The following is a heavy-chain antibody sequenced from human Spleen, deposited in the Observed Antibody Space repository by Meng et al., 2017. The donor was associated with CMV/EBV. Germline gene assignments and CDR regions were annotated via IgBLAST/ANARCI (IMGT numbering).Heavy chain of an antibody. CDR1: GYIFTGQY. D-gene: IGHD2-15*01. V-gene: IGHV1-46*01. CDR3: ARDMTGYESAFDH. CDR2: INPSDAST. Sequence: ASVKVSCKASGYIFTGQYIHWVRQAPGQGLEWMGIINPSDASTTYAQKFQGRVTMTSDTSTSTAYVELTSLRSDDTAVYFCARDMTGYESAFDHWGQGTVVTVSS. J-gene: IGHJ4*02.